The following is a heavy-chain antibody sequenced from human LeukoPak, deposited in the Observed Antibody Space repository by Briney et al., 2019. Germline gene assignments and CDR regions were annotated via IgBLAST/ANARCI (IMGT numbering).Heavy chain of an antibody. Sequence: SETLSLTCTVSGGSISSSSYYRGWIRQPPGKGLEWIGSISYSGSTYYNPSLKSRVAISIDTSKNQFSLRLSSVTAADTALYYCARRITGTTSDSFDYWGQGTLVTVSS. V-gene: IGHV4-39*01. J-gene: IGHJ4*02. CDR2: ISYSGST. CDR3: ARRITGTTSDSFDY. D-gene: IGHD1-20*01. CDR1: GGSISSSSYY.